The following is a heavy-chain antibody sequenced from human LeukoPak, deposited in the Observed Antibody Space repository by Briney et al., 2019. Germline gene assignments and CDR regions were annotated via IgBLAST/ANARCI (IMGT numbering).Heavy chain of an antibody. CDR2: ISDDGRRK. CDR3: ARDRGFGQADV. J-gene: IGHJ6*04. Sequence: GGSLRLSCAASGFSFISYGMHWVRQAPGKGLEWVGVISDDGRRKDYADSVKGRFTISRDNSKDTLYLQMNSLRAEDTAVYYCARDRGFGQADVWGKGTTVTVSS. D-gene: IGHD3-10*01. V-gene: IGHV3-30*03. CDR1: GFSFISYG.